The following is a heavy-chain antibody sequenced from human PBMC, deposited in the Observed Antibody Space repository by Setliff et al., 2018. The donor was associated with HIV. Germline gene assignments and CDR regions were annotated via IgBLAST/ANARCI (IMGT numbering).Heavy chain of an antibody. J-gene: IGHJ4*02. Sequence: PSVKVSCKASGYTFTSYYMHWVRQAPGQGLEWMGIINPSGGSTSYAQKFQGRVTMTRDTSTSTVYMELSSLRSEDTAMYFCARQPPLSVLQVWFDDYWGQGTLVTVSS. CDR3: ARQPPLSVLQVWFDDY. D-gene: IGHD3-10*01. CDR2: INPSGGST. V-gene: IGHV1-46*01. CDR1: GYTFTSYY.